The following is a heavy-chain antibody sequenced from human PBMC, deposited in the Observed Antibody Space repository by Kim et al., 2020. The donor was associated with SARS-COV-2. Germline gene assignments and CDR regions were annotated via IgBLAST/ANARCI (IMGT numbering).Heavy chain of an antibody. CDR3: VREFVGGWFDH. CDR2: SNAGSGGT. CDR1: GYTFSSYY. Sequence: ASVKVSCKASGYTFSSYYMHWVRQAPGQGLEWIGVSNAGSGGTNYVQKFRGRVTMTRDTSTSTVYMDLDSLRSEDTAIYYCVREFVGGWFDHWGQGTLVTVSS. J-gene: IGHJ5*02. D-gene: IGHD1-26*01. V-gene: IGHV1-46*01.